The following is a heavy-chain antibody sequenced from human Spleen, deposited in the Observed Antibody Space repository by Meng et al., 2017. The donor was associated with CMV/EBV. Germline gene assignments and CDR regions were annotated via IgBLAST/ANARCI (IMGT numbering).Heavy chain of an antibody. J-gene: IGHJ6*02. Sequence: SETLSLTCTVSDGSISSDTYYWSWIRQPPGKGLEWIGEINHSGSTNYNPSLKSRVTISVDTSKNQFSLKLSSMTAADTAVYYCARDHSGSYGGTLYYYGMDVWGQGTTVTVSS. V-gene: IGHV4-39*07. CDR1: DGSISSDTYY. D-gene: IGHD1-26*01. CDR3: ARDHSGSYGGTLYYYGMDV. CDR2: INHSGST.